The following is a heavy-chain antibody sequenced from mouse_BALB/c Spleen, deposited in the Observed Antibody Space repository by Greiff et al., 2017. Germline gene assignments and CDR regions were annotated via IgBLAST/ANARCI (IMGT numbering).Heavy chain of an antibody. CDR1: GYSITSDYA. Sequence: ESGPGLVKPSQSLSLTCTVTGYSITSDYAWNWIRQVPGNKLEWMGYISYSGSTSYNPSLKSRISITRDTSKNQFFLQLNSVTTEDTATYYCGVCYGYDDAMDYWGEGTSVTVSS. CDR2: ISYSGST. J-gene: IGHJ4*01. CDR3: GVCYGYDDAMDY. D-gene: IGHD2-2*01. V-gene: IGHV3-2*02.